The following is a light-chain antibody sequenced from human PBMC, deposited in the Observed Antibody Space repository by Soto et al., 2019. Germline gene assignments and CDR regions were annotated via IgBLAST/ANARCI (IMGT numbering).Light chain of an antibody. Sequence: QSVLTQPPSASGTPGQRGTISCSGSSSNIGSNTVNWYQQLPGTAPKLLIYSNNQRPSGVPDRFSGSKSGTAASLAISGLQSEDEADYYCAAWDDSLNGYVFGTGTQLTVL. CDR1: SSNIGSNT. V-gene: IGLV1-44*01. CDR2: SNN. J-gene: IGLJ1*01. CDR3: AAWDDSLNGYV.